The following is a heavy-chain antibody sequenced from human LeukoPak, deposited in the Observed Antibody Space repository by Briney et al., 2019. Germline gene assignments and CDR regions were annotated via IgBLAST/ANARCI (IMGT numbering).Heavy chain of an antibody. CDR1: GGSISSYY. V-gene: IGHV4-59*01. CDR2: IYYSGST. Sequence: PSETLSLTCTVSGGSISSYYWSWIRQPPGKGLEWIGYIYYSGSTNYNPSLKSRVTISVDTSKNQFSLKLSSVTDPDTAVYYCARDPELYAFDIWGQGTTFTVSS. CDR3: ARDPELYAFDI. J-gene: IGHJ3*02. D-gene: IGHD3-10*01.